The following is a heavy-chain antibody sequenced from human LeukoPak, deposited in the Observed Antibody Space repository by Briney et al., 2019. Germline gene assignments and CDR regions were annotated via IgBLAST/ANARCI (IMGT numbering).Heavy chain of an antibody. CDR1: GGSFSGYY. V-gene: IGHV4-34*01. D-gene: IGHD6-13*01. CDR3: ARRAQYSSSWYWFDP. Sequence: SETLSLTCAVYGGSFSGYYWSWTRQPPRMGLEWIGEINHSGSTYYNPSLKSRVTISVDTSKNQFSLRLSSVTAADTAVYYCARRAQYSSSWYWFDPWGQGTLVTVSS. J-gene: IGHJ5*02. CDR2: INHSGST.